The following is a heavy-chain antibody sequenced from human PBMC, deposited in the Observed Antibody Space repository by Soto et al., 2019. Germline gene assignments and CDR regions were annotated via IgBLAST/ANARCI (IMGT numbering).Heavy chain of an antibody. CDR1: GFTFSSYS. CDR3: ARGWSSFDY. J-gene: IGHJ4*02. D-gene: IGHD2-15*01. V-gene: IGHV3-48*01. CDR2: ISSTDSSI. Sequence: GGSLRLSCPASGFTFSSYSMNWVRQAPGKGLEWVSYISSTDSSIYYADSVKGRFTISRDNAKNSLFLQMNSLRAEDTAVYYCARGWSSFDYWGQRTLVTVSS.